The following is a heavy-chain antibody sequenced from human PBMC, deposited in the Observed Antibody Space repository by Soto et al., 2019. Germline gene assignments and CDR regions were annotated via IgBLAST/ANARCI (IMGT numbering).Heavy chain of an antibody. Sequence: ASVKVSCKASGGTVSSYAITWVRQAPGKGLEWMGVFIPIFVSAHYAPKFQGRITITADESTSTAYMELSGLTSEDTAIYYCARDVSSDTTGFRGYDLWGQGTQVTVSS. D-gene: IGHD3-10*01. CDR2: FIPIFVSA. CDR1: GGTVSSYA. CDR3: ARDVSSDTTGFRGYDL. J-gene: IGHJ4*02. V-gene: IGHV1-69*13.